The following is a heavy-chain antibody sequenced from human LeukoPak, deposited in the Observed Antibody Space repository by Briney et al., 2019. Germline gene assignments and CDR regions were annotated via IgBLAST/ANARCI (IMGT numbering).Heavy chain of an antibody. CDR3: ARTGSTVTMLYPFDH. D-gene: IGHD4-17*01. Sequence: KPSGTLALPCTVSGCSIRSYHWSWVRQPPGKGLGWVGYIYYSGSTNYNPSLKSRVSISVDTSKNQFSLKLSSVTAADTAVYYCARTGSTVTMLYPFDHWGQGTLVTVSS. V-gene: IGHV4-59*01. J-gene: IGHJ4*02. CDR1: GCSIRSYH. CDR2: IYYSGST.